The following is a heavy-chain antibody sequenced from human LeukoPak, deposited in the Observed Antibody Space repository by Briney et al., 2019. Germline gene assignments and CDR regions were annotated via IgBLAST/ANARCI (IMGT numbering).Heavy chain of an antibody. CDR1: GFSRSPSGVG. V-gene: IGHV2-5*02. CDR2: ISWDDDK. CDR3: AHFEGILTGSHAFDI. J-gene: IGHJ3*02. Sequence: SGPTLMIPTQTLTLTFTFSGFSRSPSGVGVGWVRQPPGKALEWLALISWDDDKRYSPSLKSRLTITKDTSKNQVVLTMTNMDPVDTATYYCAHFEGILTGSHAFDIWGQGTMVTVSS. D-gene: IGHD3-9*01.